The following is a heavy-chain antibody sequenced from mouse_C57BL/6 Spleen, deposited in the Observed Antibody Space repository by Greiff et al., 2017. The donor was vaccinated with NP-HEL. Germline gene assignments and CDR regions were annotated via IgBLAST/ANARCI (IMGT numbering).Heavy chain of an antibody. J-gene: IGHJ2*01. V-gene: IGHV5-4*01. CDR2: ISDGGSYT. D-gene: IGHD2-5*01. CDR1: GFTFSSYA. Sequence: EVKVVESGGGLVKPGGSLKLSCAASGFTFSSYAMSWVRQTPEKRLEWVATISDGGSYTYYPDNVKGRFTISRDNAKNNLYLQMSHLKSEDTAMYYCARDPYYSNYYFDYWGQGTTLTVSS. CDR3: ARDPYYSNYYFDY.